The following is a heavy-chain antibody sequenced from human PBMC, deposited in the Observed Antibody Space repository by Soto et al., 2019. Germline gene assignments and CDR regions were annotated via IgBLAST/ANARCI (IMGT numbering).Heavy chain of an antibody. CDR1: GFTFSSYG. CDR2: ISYDGSNK. D-gene: IGHD6-19*01. J-gene: IGHJ4*02. V-gene: IGHV3-30*18. Sequence: QVQLVESGGGVVQPGRSLRLSCAASGFTFSSYGMHWVRQAPGKGLEWVAVISYDGSNKYYADSVKGRFTISRDNSKNTLYLQMNSLRAEDTAVHYCAKYHAAVAADYWGQGTLVTVS. CDR3: AKYHAAVAADY.